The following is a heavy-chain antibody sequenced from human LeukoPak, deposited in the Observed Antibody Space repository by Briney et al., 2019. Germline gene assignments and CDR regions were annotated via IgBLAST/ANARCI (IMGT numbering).Heavy chain of an antibody. D-gene: IGHD2-8*01. CDR3: VMGYYYYYYMDV. J-gene: IGHJ6*03. CDR1: GFTFSDHY. V-gene: IGHV3-72*01. CDR2: TRNKANSYTT. Sequence: GGSLRLSCAASGFTFSDHYMDWVRQAPGKGLEWVGRTRNKANSYTTEYAASVKGRFTISRDDSKNSLYLQMNSLKTEDTAVYYCVMGYYYYYYMDVWGKGTTVTVSS.